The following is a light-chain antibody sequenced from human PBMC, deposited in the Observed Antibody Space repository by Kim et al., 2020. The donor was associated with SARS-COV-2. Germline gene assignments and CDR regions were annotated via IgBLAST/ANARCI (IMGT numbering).Light chain of an antibody. V-gene: IGKV3-11*01. CDR1: QSIRSN. CDR3: QQRSDWPSLT. Sequence: EIVLTQSPATLSLSPGERATLSCRASQSIRSNLAWYQHKPGQTPRLLIYGASTRATGIPARFSGSGSGTDFTLTISTLEPEDFAVYYCQQRSDWPSLTFGGGTKLEI. CDR2: GAS. J-gene: IGKJ4*01.